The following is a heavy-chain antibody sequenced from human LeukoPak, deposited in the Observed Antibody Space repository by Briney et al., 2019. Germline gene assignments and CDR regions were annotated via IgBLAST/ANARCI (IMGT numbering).Heavy chain of an antibody. CDR3: ARDGGSGWFEY. D-gene: IGHD6-19*01. Sequence: ASVKVSCKASGYTFTSYGISWVRQAPGQGLEWMGIINPGGGRTSHAQKFQGRVTMTRDTSTSTVYMDLSSLRSDDTAVYYCARDGGSGWFEYWGQGTLVTVSS. J-gene: IGHJ4*02. V-gene: IGHV1-46*01. CDR2: INPGGGRT. CDR1: GYTFTSYG.